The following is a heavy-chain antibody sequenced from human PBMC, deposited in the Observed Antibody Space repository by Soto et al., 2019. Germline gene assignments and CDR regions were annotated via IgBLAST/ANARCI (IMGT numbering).Heavy chain of an antibody. J-gene: IGHJ4*02. D-gene: IGHD2-15*01. CDR3: ARTGYCSGGTCFRGNCDY. CDR1: GYTFTTYY. V-gene: IGHV1-46*01. CDR2: INPNGGST. Sequence: QVQLGQSGAEVKRPGASVKVSCKASGYTFTTYYMHWVRQAPGQGLEWLGIINPNGGSTTYAQKFQGRVTMTRDTSTSTVYLELSSLRSEDTAVYYCARTGYCSGGTCFRGNCDYWGQGTLVTVSA.